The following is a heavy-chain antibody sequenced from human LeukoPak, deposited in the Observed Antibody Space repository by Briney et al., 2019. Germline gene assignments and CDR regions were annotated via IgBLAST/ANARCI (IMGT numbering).Heavy chain of an antibody. CDR2: IKSDGSST. Sequence: GGSLRLSCAASGFTFSSYWMHWVRQAPGKGLVWVSRIKSDGSSTSYADSVKGRFTISRDNAKNTLYLQMNSLAIEDTAIYYCAKNRWGSVATPDSWGQGTVVTVSS. D-gene: IGHD5-12*01. CDR3: AKNRWGSVATPDS. V-gene: IGHV3-74*01. CDR1: GFTFSSYW. J-gene: IGHJ4*02.